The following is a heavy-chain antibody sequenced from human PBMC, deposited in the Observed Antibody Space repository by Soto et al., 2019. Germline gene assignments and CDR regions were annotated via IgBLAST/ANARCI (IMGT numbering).Heavy chain of an antibody. V-gene: IGHV4-4*02. CDR1: SGSISTANW. J-gene: IGHJ4*02. Sequence: QVPLQESGPRLVRPSGTLSLTCTVSSGSISTANWWCWVRQPPGGGLEWIGEIYHGGSTNYNLSLKSRVTLSVDTPKNQFSLSLMSVTAADSAIYYCARRGGGVVLAATTPFDYWGQGALVTVSS. D-gene: IGHD2-15*01. CDR2: IYHGGST. CDR3: ARRGGGVVLAATTPFDY.